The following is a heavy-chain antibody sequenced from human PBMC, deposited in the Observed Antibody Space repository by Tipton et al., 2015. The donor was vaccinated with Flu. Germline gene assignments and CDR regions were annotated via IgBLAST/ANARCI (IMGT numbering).Heavy chain of an antibody. CDR3: ARRWGATIYWYFDL. D-gene: IGHD1-26*01. J-gene: IGHJ2*01. CDR2: IYRSGST. V-gene: IGHV4-38-2*01. Sequence: TLSLTCSVSGYSINSGYYWGWVRRPPGKGLEWIGTIYRSGSTYYNPSLKSRLTISVDTSQNQFSLRLSSVTAADTAVYYCARRWGATIYWYFDLWGRGTLVTVSS. CDR1: GYSINSGYY.